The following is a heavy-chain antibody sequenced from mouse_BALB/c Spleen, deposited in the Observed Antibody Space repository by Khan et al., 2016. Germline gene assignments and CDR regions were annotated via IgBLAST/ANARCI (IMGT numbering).Heavy chain of an antibody. J-gene: IGHJ4*01. CDR2: IWSDGSS. CDR1: GFSLTIYG. Sequence: QVQLKESGPGLVAPSQSLSITCTISGFSLTIYGVHWVRQPPGKGLEWLVVIWSDGSSTYNSALKSRLSISKDNSKSQVFLNMNSLQTDDTAMYXCDRQTRRGSSYTMDYWGQGTSVTVSS. V-gene: IGHV2-6-1*01. CDR3: DRQTRRGSSYTMDY.